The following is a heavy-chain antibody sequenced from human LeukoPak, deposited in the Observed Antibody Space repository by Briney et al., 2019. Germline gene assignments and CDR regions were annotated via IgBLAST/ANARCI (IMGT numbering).Heavy chain of an antibody. CDR3: ARDPSNTSGWKTWFDP. J-gene: IGHJ5*02. CDR2: ISAYNDDT. Sequence: GASVKVSCKASGYTFTSYGISWVRQAPGQGLEWMGWISAYNDDTKYAQNLQGRVTLTTNTLTTTAYLELRSLTSDDTAVYYCARDPSNTSGWKTWFDPWGQGTLVTVSS. D-gene: IGHD6-19*01. V-gene: IGHV1-18*01. CDR1: GYTFTSYG.